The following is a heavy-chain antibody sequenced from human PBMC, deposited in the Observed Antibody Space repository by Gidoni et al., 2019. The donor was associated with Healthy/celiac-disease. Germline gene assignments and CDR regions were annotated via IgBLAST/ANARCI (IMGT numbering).Heavy chain of an antibody. CDR2: ISYDGSNK. CDR3: AKGGSGSYYVWGGDY. J-gene: IGHJ4*02. CDR1: GFTFSSYG. V-gene: IGHV3-30*18. D-gene: IGHD1-26*01. Sequence: VVQPGRSLRLSCAASGFTFSSYGMHWVRQAPGKGLEWVAVISYDGSNKYYADSVKGRFTISRENSKNTLYLQMNSLRAEDTAVYYCAKGGSGSYYVWGGDYWGQGTLVTVSS.